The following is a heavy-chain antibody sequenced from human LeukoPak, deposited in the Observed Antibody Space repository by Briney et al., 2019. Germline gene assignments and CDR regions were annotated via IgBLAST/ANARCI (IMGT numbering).Heavy chain of an antibody. J-gene: IGHJ6*02. Sequence: PSETLSLTCAVYGGSFSGYYWSWIRQPPGKGLEWIGEINHSGSTNYNPSLKSRVTISVDTSKNQFSLKLSSVTAADTAVYYCAREGGYSYGYLFGMDVWGQGTTVTVSS. CDR3: AREGGYSYGYLFGMDV. V-gene: IGHV4-34*01. CDR1: GGSFSGYY. D-gene: IGHD5-18*01. CDR2: INHSGST.